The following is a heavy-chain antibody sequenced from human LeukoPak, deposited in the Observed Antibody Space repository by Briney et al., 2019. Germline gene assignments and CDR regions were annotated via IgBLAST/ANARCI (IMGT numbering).Heavy chain of an antibody. D-gene: IGHD3-3*01. J-gene: IGHJ4*02. V-gene: IGHV1-2*02. CDR3: ARAYYDFWSGYRFDY. CDR1: GYTFTGYY. CDR2: INPNSGGT. Sequence: ASVKVSCKASGYTFTGYYMHWVRQAPGQGLEWMGWINPNSGGTNYAQKFQGRVTMTRDTSISTVYMELSRLRSDDTAVYYCARAYYDFWSGYRFDYWGQGTLVTVSS.